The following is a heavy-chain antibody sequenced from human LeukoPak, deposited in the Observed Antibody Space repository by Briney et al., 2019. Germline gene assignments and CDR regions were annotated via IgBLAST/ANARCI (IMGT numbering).Heavy chain of an antibody. V-gene: IGHV4-39*07. CDR2: IYYSGST. Sequence: SETLSLTCTVSGGSISSSSYYWGWIRQPPGKGLEWIGCIYYSGSTYYNPSLKSRVTISVDTSKNQFSLKLSSVTAADTAVYFCARSTSSSWYYYYCYYGMDVWGQGTTVTVSS. J-gene: IGHJ6*02. CDR3: ARSTSSSWYYYYCYYGMDV. CDR1: GGSISSSSYY. D-gene: IGHD6-13*01.